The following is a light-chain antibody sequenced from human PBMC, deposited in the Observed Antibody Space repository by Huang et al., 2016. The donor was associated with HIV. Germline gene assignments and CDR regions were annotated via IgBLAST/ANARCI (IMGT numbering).Light chain of an antibody. CDR1: ESILRN. J-gene: IGKJ2*01. V-gene: IGKV3-15*01. CDR3: QQYNKWPPYT. Sequence: VLPQSPATLSVSPGERATLPCRASESILRNLAWYQQRHGQPPRLLIYGASVRLPGIPDRFRGSGSGTEFSLTISSLQSEDFAVYYCQQYNKWPPYTYGQGTKLEIK. CDR2: GAS.